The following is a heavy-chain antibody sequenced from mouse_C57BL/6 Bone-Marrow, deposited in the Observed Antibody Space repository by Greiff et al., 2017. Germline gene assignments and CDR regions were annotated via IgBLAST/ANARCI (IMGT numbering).Heavy chain of an antibody. CDR1: GYTFTDYY. V-gene: IGHV1-19*01. D-gene: IGHD1-1*01. CDR3: ARSAHYGSSSYAMDY. CDR2: INPYNGGT. Sequence: EVQLQQSGPVLVKPGASVKMSCKASGYTFTDYYMNWVKQSHGKSLEWIGVINPYNGGTSYNQKFKGKATLTVDKSSSTAYMELNSLTSEDSAVYYCARSAHYGSSSYAMDYWGQGTSVTVSS. J-gene: IGHJ4*01.